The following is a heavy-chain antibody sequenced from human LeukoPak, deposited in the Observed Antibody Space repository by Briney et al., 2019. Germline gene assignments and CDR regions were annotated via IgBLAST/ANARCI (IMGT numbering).Heavy chain of an antibody. CDR2: ISISSSYI. CDR1: GFTFSSYS. CDR3: ARDRDSSSWNYYYYYGMDV. J-gene: IGHJ6*02. D-gene: IGHD6-13*01. V-gene: IGHV3-21*01. Sequence: GGSLRLSCAASGFTFSSYSMNWVRQAPGKGLEWVSSISISSSYIYYADSVKGRFTISRDHAKNSLYLQMNSLRAEDTAVYYCARDRDSSSWNYYYYYGMDVWGQGTTVTVSS.